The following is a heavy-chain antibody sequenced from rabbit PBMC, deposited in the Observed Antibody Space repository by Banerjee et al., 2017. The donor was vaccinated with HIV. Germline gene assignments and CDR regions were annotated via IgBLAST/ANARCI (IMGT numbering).Heavy chain of an antibody. CDR2: IYAGEGRTY. CDR3: ARDLAGVIGWNFDL. D-gene: IGHD4-1*01. CDR1: GFSFSSTYY. J-gene: IGHJ4*01. V-gene: IGHV1S40*01. Sequence: QSLEESGGDLVKPGASLTLTCTASGFSFSSTYYMCWVRQAPGKGLEWIGTIYAGEGRTYYANASWAKGRFTISKTSWTTVTLQMTSLTAADTATYFCARDLAGVIGWNFDLWGQGTLVTVS.